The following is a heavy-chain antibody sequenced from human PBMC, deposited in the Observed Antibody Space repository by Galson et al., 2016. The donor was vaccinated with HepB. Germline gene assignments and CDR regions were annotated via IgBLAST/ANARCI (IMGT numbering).Heavy chain of an antibody. Sequence: SVKVSCKASGYTFTSYYMHWVRQAPGQGLEWMGIINPSGGSATYAQKFQGRVTMTRDTSTSTVYMELSSLRSEDTALYYCARDSKQWLVRRNWFDPWGQGTLVTGSS. D-gene: IGHD6-19*01. V-gene: IGHV1-46*01. CDR1: GYTFTSYY. CDR3: ARDSKQWLVRRNWFDP. J-gene: IGHJ5*02. CDR2: INPSGGSA.